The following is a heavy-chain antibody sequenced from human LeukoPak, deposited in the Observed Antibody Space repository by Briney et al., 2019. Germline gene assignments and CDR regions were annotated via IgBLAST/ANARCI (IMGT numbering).Heavy chain of an antibody. CDR1: RYTFTDYY. J-gene: IGHJ3*02. V-gene: IGHV1-69-2*01. D-gene: IGHD3-22*01. CDR2: IDLEDGET. Sequence: GASVKISCNVSRYTFTDYYMHWVQQAPGKGLEWMGLIDLEDGETIYAEKFQGKVTITADTSTDTAYMELSSLRSEDTAVYYCATDPFDSSGHDAFYIWGQGTMVTVSS. CDR3: ATDPFDSSGHDAFYI.